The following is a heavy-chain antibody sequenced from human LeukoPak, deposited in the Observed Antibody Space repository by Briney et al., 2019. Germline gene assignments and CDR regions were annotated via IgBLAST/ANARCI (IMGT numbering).Heavy chain of an antibody. V-gene: IGHV4-59*01. D-gene: IGHD6-13*01. Sequence: SETLSLTCTVSGGSISSYYWSWIRQPPGKGLEWIGYIYYSGSTNYNPSLKSRVTTSVDTSKNQFSLKLSSVTAADTAVYYCARSPYSSSWNPDYWGQGTLVTVSS. CDR2: IYYSGST. CDR3: ARSPYSSSWNPDY. CDR1: GGSISSYY. J-gene: IGHJ4*02.